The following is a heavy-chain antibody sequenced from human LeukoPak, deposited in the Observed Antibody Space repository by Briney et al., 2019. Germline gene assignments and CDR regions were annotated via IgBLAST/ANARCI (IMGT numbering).Heavy chain of an antibody. CDR1: GFTFSSYG. J-gene: IGHJ4*02. D-gene: IGHD3-10*01. Sequence: PGGSLRPSCAASGFTFSSYGMHWVRQAPGKGLEWVAVIWYDGSNKYYADSVKGRFTISRDNSKNTLYLQMNSLRAEDTAVYYCARDYYGSGSPDYWGQGTLVTVSS. V-gene: IGHV3-33*01. CDR2: IWYDGSNK. CDR3: ARDYYGSGSPDY.